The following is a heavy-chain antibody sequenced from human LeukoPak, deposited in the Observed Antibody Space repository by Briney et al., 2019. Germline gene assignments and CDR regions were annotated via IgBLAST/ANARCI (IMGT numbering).Heavy chain of an antibody. CDR2: ISAYNRR. CDR1: GYTFTSYG. J-gene: IGHJ5*02. D-gene: IGHD4-17*01. Sequence: GASVKVSCKASGYTFTSYGINWVRQAPGQGLEWMGCISAYNRRNYAQKFQGRVTMTTDTSTSTAYMELRNLRSDDTAVYYCARVSAPPAYGDYGSENWFDRWGQGTLVTVSS. CDR3: ARVSAPPAYGDYGSENWFDR. V-gene: IGHV1-18*01.